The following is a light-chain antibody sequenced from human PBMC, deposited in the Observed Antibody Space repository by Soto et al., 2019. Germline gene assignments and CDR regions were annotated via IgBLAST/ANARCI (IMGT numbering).Light chain of an antibody. CDR2: AAS. J-gene: IGKJ1*01. Sequence: DIQMTQSPSSLSASVGDRVTITCRASQGISNYLAWYQQKPGKVPKLLIYAASTLQSGGPSRFSGCGSGTDFTLTNSALQPEDVPTYYCQKYNTAPWTFGQGTKVDIK. CDR1: QGISNY. CDR3: QKYNTAPWT. V-gene: IGKV1-27*01.